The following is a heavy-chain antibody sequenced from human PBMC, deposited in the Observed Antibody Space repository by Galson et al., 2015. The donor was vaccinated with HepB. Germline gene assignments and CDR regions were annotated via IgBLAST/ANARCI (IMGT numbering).Heavy chain of an antibody. Sequence: CAISGDSVSSNSAAWNWIRQSPSRGLEWLGRTYYRSKWYNDYVVSVKSRITINPDTSKNQFSLQLNSVTPEDTAVYYCARDRVLRIAVACTERDYYYYGMDVWGQGTTVTVSS. CDR1: GDSVSSNSAA. V-gene: IGHV6-1*01. CDR2: TYYRSKWYN. J-gene: IGHJ6*02. D-gene: IGHD6-19*01. CDR3: ARDRVLRIAVACTERDYYYYGMDV.